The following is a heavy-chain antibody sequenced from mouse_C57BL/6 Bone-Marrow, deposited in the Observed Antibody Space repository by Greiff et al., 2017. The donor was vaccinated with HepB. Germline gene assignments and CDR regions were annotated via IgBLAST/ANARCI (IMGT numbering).Heavy chain of an antibody. CDR3: ARSYYDGYLFAY. V-gene: IGHV1-81*01. CDR1: GYTFTSYG. D-gene: IGHD2-3*01. CDR2: IYPRSGNT. J-gene: IGHJ3*01. Sequence: QVQLQQSGAELARPGASVKLSCKASGYTFTSYGISWVKQRTGQGLEWIGEIYPRSGNTYYNEKFKGKATLTADKSSSTAYMELRSLTSEDSAVYFCARSYYDGYLFAYWGQGTLVTVSA.